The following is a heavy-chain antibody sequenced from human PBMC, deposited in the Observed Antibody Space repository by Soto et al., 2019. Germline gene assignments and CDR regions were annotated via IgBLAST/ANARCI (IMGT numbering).Heavy chain of an antibody. D-gene: IGHD3-3*01. CDR1: GYTFTSYG. V-gene: IGHV1-18*01. Sequence: GASVKVSCKASGYTFTSYGISWVRQAPGQGLEWMGWISAYNGNTNYAQKLQGRVTMTTDTSTSTAYMELRSLRSDDTAVYYCARVGYYDFWSGYPFYYYGMDVWGQGTTVTVSS. CDR3: ARVGYYDFWSGYPFYYYGMDV. CDR2: ISAYNGNT. J-gene: IGHJ6*02.